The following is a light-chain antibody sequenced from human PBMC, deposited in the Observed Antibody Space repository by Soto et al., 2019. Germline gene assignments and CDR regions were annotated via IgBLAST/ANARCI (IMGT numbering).Light chain of an antibody. Sequence: QSALTQPASVSGSPGQSITISCTGTGSDIGNYNYVSWYQQHPGKAPKLMIYEVSNRPSGVSNRFSGSKSGNAASLTISGLQAEDEADYYCSSYTTYTNLWVFGGGTKLTVL. CDR1: GSDIGNYNY. J-gene: IGLJ3*02. V-gene: IGLV2-14*01. CDR2: EVS. CDR3: SSYTTYTNLWV.